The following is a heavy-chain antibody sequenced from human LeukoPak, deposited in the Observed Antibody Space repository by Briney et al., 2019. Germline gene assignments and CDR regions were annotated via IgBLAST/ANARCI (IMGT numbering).Heavy chain of an antibody. CDR3: ARVPTAMANG. CDR2: ISSSSSYI. J-gene: IGHJ4*02. V-gene: IGHV3-21*01. D-gene: IGHD5-18*01. CDR1: GFTFSSYW. Sequence: GGSLRLSCAASGFTFSSYWMNWARQAPGKGLEWVSSISSSSSYIYYADSVKGRFTISRDNAKNSLYLQMNSLRAEDTAVYYCARVPTAMANGWGQGTLVTVSS.